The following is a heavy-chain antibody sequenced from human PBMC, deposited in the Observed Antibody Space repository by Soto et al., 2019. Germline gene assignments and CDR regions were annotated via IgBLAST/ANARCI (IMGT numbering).Heavy chain of an antibody. J-gene: IGHJ6*02. CDR1: GGSISSYY. Sequence: SETLSLTCAVSGGSISSYYWSWIRQPPGKGLEWIGYIYYSGSTNYNPSLKSRVTISVDTSKNQFSLKLSSVTAADTAVYYCARALYCSGGSCSRGYYYGMDVWGQGTTVTVSS. V-gene: IGHV4-59*01. CDR2: IYYSGST. D-gene: IGHD2-15*01. CDR3: ARALYCSGGSCSRGYYYGMDV.